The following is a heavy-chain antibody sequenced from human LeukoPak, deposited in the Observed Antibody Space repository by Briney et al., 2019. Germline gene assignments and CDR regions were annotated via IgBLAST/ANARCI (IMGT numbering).Heavy chain of an antibody. J-gene: IGHJ4*02. CDR2: VSSGGST. D-gene: IGHD6-13*01. CDR1: GFTFNNYA. V-gene: IGHV3-23*01. CDR3: AKDSTYSSSHLDY. Sequence: GGSLRLSCAASGFTFNNYAMSWVRLAPGKGLEWVSVVSSGGSTYYADSVKGRFTISRDNSKNTLYLQMNSLRAEDTAVYYCAKDSTYSSSHLDYWGQGTLVTVSS.